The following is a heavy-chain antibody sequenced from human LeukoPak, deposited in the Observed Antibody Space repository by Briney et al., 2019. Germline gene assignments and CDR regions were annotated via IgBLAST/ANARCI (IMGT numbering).Heavy chain of an antibody. V-gene: IGHV4-59*01. CDR2: IYYSGST. J-gene: IGHJ5*02. CDR3: AGVVVVPAATGLWFDP. Sequence: SETLSLTCTVSGGSIRSYYWSWIRQPPGKGLEWIGYIYYSGSTNYNPSLKSRVTISEDTSKNQFSLKLSSVTAADTAVYYCAGVVVVPAATGLWFDPWGQGTLVTVSS. CDR1: GGSIRSYY. D-gene: IGHD2-2*01.